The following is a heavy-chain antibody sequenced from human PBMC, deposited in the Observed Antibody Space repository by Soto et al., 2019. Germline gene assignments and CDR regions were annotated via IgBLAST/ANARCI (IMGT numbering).Heavy chain of an antibody. V-gene: IGHV3-66*01. D-gene: IGHD3-16*01. CDR2: IYSSGST. J-gene: IGHJ3*02. CDR3: SRNMITFGGVYYAFDI. Sequence: GGSLRLSCAASGFTVSSNYMSWVRQAPGKGLEWVSVIYSSGSTYYADSVKGRFTITRVNSKNKLYLQMNSLRAEDTAVYYCSRNMITFGGVYYAFDIWGQGTMVTVSS. CDR1: GFTVSSNY.